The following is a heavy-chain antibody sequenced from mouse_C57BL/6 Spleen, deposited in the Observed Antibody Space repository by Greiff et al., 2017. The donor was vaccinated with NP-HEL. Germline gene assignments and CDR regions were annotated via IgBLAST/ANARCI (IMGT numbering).Heavy chain of an antibody. J-gene: IGHJ3*01. CDR3: ARSSNWSWFAY. D-gene: IGHD4-1*01. CDR1: GYTFTDYY. CDR2: IYPGSGNT. Sequence: QVQLQQSGAELVRPGASVKLSCKASGYTFTDYYINWVKQRPGQGLEWIVRIYPGSGNTYYNEKFKGKATLTAEKSSSTAYMQLSSLTSEDSAVYFCARSSNWSWFAYWGQGTLVTVSA. V-gene: IGHV1-76*01.